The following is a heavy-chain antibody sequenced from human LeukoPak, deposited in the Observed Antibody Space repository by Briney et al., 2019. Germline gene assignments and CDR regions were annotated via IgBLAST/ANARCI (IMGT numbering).Heavy chain of an antibody. CDR3: ARQWLVGEYFDY. CDR2: IKQAGSEK. CDR1: RFTFSSYW. V-gene: IGHV3-7*01. D-gene: IGHD6-19*01. Sequence: PGGSLRLSCAAPRFTFSSYWMSSVRQAPGEGLEWVAHIKQAGSEKYYVDSSKGRCTLSRDNGKNSLYLRMNSLRAEDTAVYYCARQWLVGEYFDYWGQGTLVTVSS. J-gene: IGHJ4*02.